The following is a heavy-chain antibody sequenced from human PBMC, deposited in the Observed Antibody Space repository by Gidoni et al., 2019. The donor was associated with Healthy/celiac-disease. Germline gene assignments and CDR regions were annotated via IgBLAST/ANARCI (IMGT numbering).Heavy chain of an antibody. V-gene: IGHV1-46*03. J-gene: IGHJ4*02. CDR3: ARDWGATTYFDY. CDR2: INPSGGST. Sequence: QVQLVQSGAEANKPGGSVTVSCQASGSTFTSYYMPWVRQAPGPGLEWMGIINPSGGSTSYAQMFQGRVTMTRDTSTSTVYMELRSLRSEDTAVYDWARDWGATTYFDYWGQGTLVTVSS. D-gene: IGHD1-26*01. CDR1: GSTFTSYY.